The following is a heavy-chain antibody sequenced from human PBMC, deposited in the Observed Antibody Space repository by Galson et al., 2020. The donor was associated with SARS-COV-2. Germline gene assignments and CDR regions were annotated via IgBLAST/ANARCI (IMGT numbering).Heavy chain of an antibody. CDR2: ISAYNGNT. V-gene: IGHV1-18*01. J-gene: IGHJ5*02. Sequence: ASVKVSCKASGYTFTTYGISWVRQAPGQGLEWMGWISAYNGNTNYAQKLQGRVTMTTDTSTSTAYMELRSLRSDDTAVYYCARLEIFTIFGVVITQPGWFDPWGQGTLVTVSS. CDR1: GYTFTTYG. CDR3: ARLEIFTIFGVVITQPGWFDP. D-gene: IGHD3-3*01.